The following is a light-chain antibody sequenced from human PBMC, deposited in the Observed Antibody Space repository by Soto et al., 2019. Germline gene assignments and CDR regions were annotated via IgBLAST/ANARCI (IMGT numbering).Light chain of an antibody. CDR3: AAWDDSLNGVV. J-gene: IGLJ2*01. V-gene: IGLV1-44*01. CDR1: SSNIGSTT. Sequence: QLVLTQPPSASGTPGQRVTISCSGSSSNIGSTTVNWYQHLPGTAPKLLIYSNNQRPSGVPDRFSGSKYVTSASLAISGLQSEDEADYYCAAWDDSLNGVVFGGGTKLTVL. CDR2: SNN.